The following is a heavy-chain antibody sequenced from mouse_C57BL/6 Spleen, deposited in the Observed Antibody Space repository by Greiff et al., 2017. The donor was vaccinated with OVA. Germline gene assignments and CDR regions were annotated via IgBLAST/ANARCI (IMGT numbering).Heavy chain of an antibody. CDR3: ARQGGAY. J-gene: IGHJ3*01. CDR2: ISSGGSYT. Sequence: VQLQQSGGDLVKPGGSLKLSCAASGFTFSSYGMSWVRQTPDKRLEWVATISSGGSYTYYPDSVKGRFTISRDNAKNTLYLQMSSLKSEDTAMYYCARQGGAYWGQGTLVTVSA. V-gene: IGHV5-6*01. CDR1: GFTFSSYG.